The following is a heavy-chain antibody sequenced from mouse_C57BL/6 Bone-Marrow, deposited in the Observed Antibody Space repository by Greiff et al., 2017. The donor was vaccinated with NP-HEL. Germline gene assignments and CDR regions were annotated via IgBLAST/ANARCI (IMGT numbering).Heavy chain of an antibody. CDR2: INYDGSST. Sequence: EVKVVESEGGLVQPGSSMKLSCTASGFTFSDYYMAWVRQVPEKGLEWVANINYDGSSTYYLDSLKSRFIISRDNAKNILYLQMSSLKSEDTATDYCARGGDSNYVDYYAMDDWGQGTSVTVSS. J-gene: IGHJ4*01. V-gene: IGHV5-16*01. D-gene: IGHD2-5*01. CDR3: ARGGDSNYVDYYAMDD. CDR1: GFTFSDYY.